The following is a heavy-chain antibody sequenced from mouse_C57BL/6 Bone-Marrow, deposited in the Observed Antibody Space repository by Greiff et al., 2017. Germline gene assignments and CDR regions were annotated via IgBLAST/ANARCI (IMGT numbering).Heavy chain of an antibody. CDR3: ARRDIYYGYDAFDY. Sequence: QVQLQQSGAELARPGASVKLSCKASGYTFTSYGISWVKQRTGQGLEWIGEIYPRSGNTYYNEKFKGNATLTADKSSSTAYMELRSLTSEDSAVYFCARRDIYYGYDAFDYWGQGTTLTVSS. CDR2: IYPRSGNT. V-gene: IGHV1-81*01. D-gene: IGHD2-2*01. CDR1: GYTFTSYG. J-gene: IGHJ2*01.